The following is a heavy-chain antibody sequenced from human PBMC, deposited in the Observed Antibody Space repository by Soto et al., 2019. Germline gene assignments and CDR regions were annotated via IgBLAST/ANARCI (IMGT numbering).Heavy chain of an antibody. Sequence: QVQLVESGGGGVQPGRSLRLSCAASGFTFSTYGMHWVRQAPGKGPEWVAVISYDGSNKYYADSVKGRFTISRDNSKSTLYLQMNSLRAEDTAVYYFAKDHDDYGDYFGDWGQGTLVTVSS. J-gene: IGHJ4*02. CDR3: AKDHDDYGDYFGD. V-gene: IGHV3-30*18. CDR2: ISYDGSNK. CDR1: GFTFSTYG. D-gene: IGHD4-17*01.